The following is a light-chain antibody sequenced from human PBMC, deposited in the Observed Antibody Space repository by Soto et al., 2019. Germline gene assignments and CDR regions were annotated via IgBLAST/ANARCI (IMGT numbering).Light chain of an antibody. CDR3: QQYYSNAPTLT. CDR2: WAS. CDR1: QSVFFSSNKKNY. J-gene: IGKJ4*01. V-gene: IGKV4-1*01. Sequence: DIVMTQSPDSLAVSLGERATINCKSSQSVFFSSNKKNYLAWYQQKPGQPPKLLINWASTRESGVPDRFSASGSGTDFTLTIISLQAEDVAVYYCQQYYSNAPTLTFGGGTNVEIK.